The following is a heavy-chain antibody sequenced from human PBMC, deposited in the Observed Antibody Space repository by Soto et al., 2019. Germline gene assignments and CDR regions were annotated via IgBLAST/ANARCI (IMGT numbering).Heavy chain of an antibody. Sequence: SETLSLTCAVYGGSFSGYYWSWIRQPPGKGLEWIGEINHSGSTNYNPSLKSRVTISVDTSKNQFSLKLSSVTAADTAVYYCARGRSIAAAGTYYYYYYYMDVWGKGTTVTVSS. CDR1: GGSFSGYY. V-gene: IGHV4-34*01. CDR3: ARGRSIAAAGTYYYYYYYMDV. D-gene: IGHD6-13*01. CDR2: INHSGST. J-gene: IGHJ6*03.